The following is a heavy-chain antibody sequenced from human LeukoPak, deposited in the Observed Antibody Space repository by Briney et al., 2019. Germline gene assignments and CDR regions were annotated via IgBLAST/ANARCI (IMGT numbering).Heavy chain of an antibody. CDR3: AKGTCRSTSCPSAGWFDP. J-gene: IGHJ5*02. Sequence: GRSLRLSCAASGFTFDDYAVHWVRQAPGKGLEWVSGISWNSGSIGYADSVKGRFTISRDNAKDSLYLQMNSLRAEDTALYYCAKGTCRSTSCPSAGWFDPWGQGTLVTVSS. D-gene: IGHD2-2*01. CDR2: ISWNSGSI. CDR1: GFTFDDYA. V-gene: IGHV3-9*01.